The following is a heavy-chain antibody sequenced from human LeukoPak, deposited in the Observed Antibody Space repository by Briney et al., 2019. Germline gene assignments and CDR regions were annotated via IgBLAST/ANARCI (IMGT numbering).Heavy chain of an antibody. V-gene: IGHV3-30*19. Sequence: GRSLRLSCAASGFTFSSYGMHWVRQAPGKGLEWVAVISYDGSNKYYADSVKGRFTISRDNSKNTLYLQMNSLRAEDTAVYYCARAGTLTPGAFDIWGQGTMVTVSS. CDR2: ISYDGSNK. J-gene: IGHJ3*02. CDR3: ARAGTLTPGAFDI. CDR1: GFTFSSYG. D-gene: IGHD3-10*01.